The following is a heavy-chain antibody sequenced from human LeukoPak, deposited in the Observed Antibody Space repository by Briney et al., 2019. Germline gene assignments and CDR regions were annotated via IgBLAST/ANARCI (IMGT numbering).Heavy chain of an antibody. J-gene: IGHJ5*02. CDR3: ARDPSSGWYLKGWFDP. D-gene: IGHD6-19*01. CDR2: IGTAGDT. V-gene: IGHV3-13*01. Sequence: PGGSLRLSCAASGFTFSSYDMHWVRQATGKGLEWVSAIGTAGDTYYPGSVKGRFTISRENAKNSLYLQMNSLRAGDTAVYYCARDPSSGWYLKGWFDPWGQGTLVTVSS. CDR1: GFTFSSYD.